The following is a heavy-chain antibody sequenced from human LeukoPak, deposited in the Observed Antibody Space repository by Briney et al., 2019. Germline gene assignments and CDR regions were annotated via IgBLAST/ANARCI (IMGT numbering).Heavy chain of an antibody. J-gene: IGHJ2*01. CDR1: GGSISSYY. V-gene: IGHV4-59*01. D-gene: IGHD2-15*01. CDR3: ARGRIVVVVAATGGYFDL. Sequence: SETLSLTCTVSGGSISSYYWSWIRQPPGKGLEWIGYIYYSGSTNYNPSLKSRVTISVDTSKNQFSLKLSSVTAADTAVYYCARGRIVVVVAATGGYFDLWGRGTLVTVSS. CDR2: IYYSGST.